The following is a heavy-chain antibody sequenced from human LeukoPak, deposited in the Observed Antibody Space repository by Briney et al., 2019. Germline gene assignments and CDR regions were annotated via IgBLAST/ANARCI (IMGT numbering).Heavy chain of an antibody. CDR3: AKDQGYGIDY. J-gene: IGHJ4*02. V-gene: IGHV3-30*18. CDR2: ISYDGSNK. D-gene: IGHD5-12*01. CDR1: GFTFSSYG. Sequence: PGGSLRLSCAASGFTFSSYGMHWVRQAPGKGLEWVAVISYDGSNKYYADSVKGRFTISRDNSKNTLYLQMNSLRAEDTAVYYCAKDQGYGIDYWGQGTLVTVSS.